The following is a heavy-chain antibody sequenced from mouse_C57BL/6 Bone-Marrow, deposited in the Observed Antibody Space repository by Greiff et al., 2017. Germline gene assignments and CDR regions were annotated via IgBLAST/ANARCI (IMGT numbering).Heavy chain of an antibody. Sequence: EVQLQQSGPELVKPGASVKISCKASGYSFTGYYMNWVKQSPEKSLEWIGEINPSTGGTTYNQKFKAKATLTVDKSSSTAYMQLKSLTSEDSAVYDCASIYYGNPYYFDYWGQGTTLTVSS. D-gene: IGHD2-1*01. V-gene: IGHV1-42*01. CDR1: GYSFTGYY. J-gene: IGHJ2*01. CDR3: ASIYYGNPYYFDY. CDR2: INPSTGGT.